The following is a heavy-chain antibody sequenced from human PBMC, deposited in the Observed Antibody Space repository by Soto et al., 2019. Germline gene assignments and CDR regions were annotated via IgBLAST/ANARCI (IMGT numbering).Heavy chain of an antibody. D-gene: IGHD2-2*01. CDR3: ARDMGFVAVVPPVDAGYGLDV. J-gene: IGHJ6*01. V-gene: IGHV3-30*03. Sequence: QVQLVESGGGGVQPGTSLRLSCAASGFIFRSAGMHWVRQAPGKGLEWVAVISSDGRNKFYADSMEGRFTISRDNSKNALYLKMDSLRVDDTAIYFCARDMGFVAVVPPVDAGYGLDVW. CDR2: ISSDGRNK. CDR1: GFIFRSAG.